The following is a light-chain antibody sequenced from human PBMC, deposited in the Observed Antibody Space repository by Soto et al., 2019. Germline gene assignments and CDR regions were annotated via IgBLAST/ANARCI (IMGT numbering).Light chain of an antibody. J-gene: IGKJ4*01. V-gene: IGKV2-28*01. CDR1: QSLLHSDGHNY. CDR2: LAS. Sequence: ESVVTQSPFSLPVNTGEPASISCSSSQSLLHSDGHNYLDLYLQKQGQSPQLLIYLASNRASGVPDRFSGSGSGTDFTLKISRVQTEDVGVYFCMHALPSPPTFGGGTTVEI. CDR3: MHALPSPPT.